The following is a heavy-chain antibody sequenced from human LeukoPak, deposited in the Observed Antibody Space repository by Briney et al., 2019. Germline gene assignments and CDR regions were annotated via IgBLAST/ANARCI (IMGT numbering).Heavy chain of an antibody. CDR2: IYYSGST. D-gene: IGHD3-9*01. J-gene: IGHJ3*02. Sequence: SETLSLTCTVSGGSISSYYWSWIQQPPGKGLEWIGYIYYSGSTNYNPSLKSRVTISVDTSKNQFSLKLSSVTAADTAVYYCARGEYYDILTGTIRLAFDIWGQGTMVTVSS. V-gene: IGHV4-59*01. CDR3: ARGEYYDILTGTIRLAFDI. CDR1: GGSISSYY.